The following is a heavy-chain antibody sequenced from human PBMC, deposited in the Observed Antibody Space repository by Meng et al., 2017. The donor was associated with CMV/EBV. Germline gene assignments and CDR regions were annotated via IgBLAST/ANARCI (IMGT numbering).Heavy chain of an antibody. V-gene: IGHV1-18*01. CDR1: GYTFTSYG. Sequence: ASVKVSCKASGYTFTSYGISWVRQAPGQGLEWMGWISAYNGNTNYAQKLQGRVTMTTDTSTSTAYMELRSLRSEDTAVYYCARADIVVVSAAIRRPGYYGMDVWGQGTTVTVSS. CDR2: ISAYNGNT. J-gene: IGHJ6*02. CDR3: ARADIVVVSAAIRRPGYYGMDV. D-gene: IGHD2-2*02.